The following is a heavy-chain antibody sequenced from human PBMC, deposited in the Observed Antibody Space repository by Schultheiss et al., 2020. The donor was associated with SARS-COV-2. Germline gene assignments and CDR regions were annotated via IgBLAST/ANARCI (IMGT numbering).Heavy chain of an antibody. CDR1: GFTFSSYA. CDR3: ARDGDYYDYYYYGMDV. J-gene: IGHJ6*02. CDR2: IWYDGSNK. D-gene: IGHD2-21*02. V-gene: IGHV3-30*04. Sequence: GGSLRLSCAASGFTFSSYAMSWVRQAPGKGLEWVAVIWYDGSNKYYADSVKGRFTISRDNSKNTLYLQMNSLRAEDTAVYYCARDGDYYDYYYYGMDVWGQGTTVTVSS.